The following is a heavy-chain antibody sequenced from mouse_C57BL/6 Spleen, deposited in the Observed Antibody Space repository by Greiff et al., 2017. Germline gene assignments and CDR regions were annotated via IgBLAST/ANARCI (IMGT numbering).Heavy chain of an antibody. D-gene: IGHD1-1*01. CDR3: ARRSYYYGSSFYAMDY. CDR2: IDPSDSYT. V-gene: IGHV1-69*01. Sequence: VKLQQPGAELVMPGASVKLSCKASGYTFTSYWMHLVKQRPGQGLEWIGEIDPSDSYTNYNQKFKGKSTLTVDKSSSTAYMQLSSLTSEDSAVYYCARRSYYYGSSFYAMDYWGQGTSVTVSS. CDR1: GYTFTSYW. J-gene: IGHJ4*01.